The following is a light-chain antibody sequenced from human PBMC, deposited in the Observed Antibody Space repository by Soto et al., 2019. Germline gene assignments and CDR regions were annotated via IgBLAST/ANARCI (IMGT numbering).Light chain of an antibody. Sequence: EIVLTQSPATLSLSPGEIATLSFSASQSISHYLAWYQQKPGQAPRLLIYDASIRATGIPARFSGSGSGTDFTLTISSLEPDDFAVYYCQQRSITWTFGQGTKVDIK. V-gene: IGKV3-11*01. CDR2: DAS. CDR1: QSISHY. CDR3: QQRSITWT. J-gene: IGKJ1*01.